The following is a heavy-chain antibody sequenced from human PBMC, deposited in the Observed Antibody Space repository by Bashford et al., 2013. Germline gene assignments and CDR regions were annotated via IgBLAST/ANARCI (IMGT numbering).Heavy chain of an antibody. D-gene: IGHD3-22*01. Sequence: SETLSLTCTVSGASIRTTNYYWAWIRQPPGKGLEWIGIIDYTGSTYYNPSLRSRITISEDTSKNQFSLNLDSATAADTAMYFCARLAYETGGYSNWFDPWGQGTLVTVSS. CDR3: ARLAYETGGYSNWFDP. CDR1: GASIRTTNYY. CDR2: IDYTGST. J-gene: IGHJ5*02. V-gene: IGHV4-39*01.